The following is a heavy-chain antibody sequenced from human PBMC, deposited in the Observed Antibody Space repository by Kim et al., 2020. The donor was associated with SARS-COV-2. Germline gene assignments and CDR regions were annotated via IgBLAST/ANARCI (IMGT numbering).Heavy chain of an antibody. V-gene: IGHV1-69*06. CDR2: IMPSFDTP. CDR3: ARRGLGVSGFFDL. CDR1: GGTFSYYA. J-gene: IGHJ2*01. Sequence: SVKVSCKTSGGTFSYYAFSWVRQAPGQGLEWVGGIMPSFDTPTYAQKFQDRVTITADRSTNTAYMDLRSLKAEDTAIYYCARRGLGVSGFFDLWGPGTLVTVSS. D-gene: IGHD2-8*01.